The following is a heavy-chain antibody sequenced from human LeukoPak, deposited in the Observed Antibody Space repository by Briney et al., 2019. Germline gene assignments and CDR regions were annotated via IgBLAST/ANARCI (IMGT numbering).Heavy chain of an antibody. D-gene: IGHD5-12*01. V-gene: IGHV1-8*03. CDR2: MNPNSGNT. J-gene: IGHJ5*02. CDR3: ARGRSSGYVP. CDR1: GYTLTSYD. Sequence: ASVKVSCKASGYTLTSYDINWVRQATGQGLEWMGWMNPNSGNTGYAQKFQGRVTITRNTSISTAYMELSSLRPEDTAVYYCARGRSSGYVPWGQGTLVTVSS.